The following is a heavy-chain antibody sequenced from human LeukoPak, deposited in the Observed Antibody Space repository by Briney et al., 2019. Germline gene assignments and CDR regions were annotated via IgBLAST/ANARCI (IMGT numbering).Heavy chain of an antibody. V-gene: IGHV4-34*01. CDR3: ARVRSSGWYGLTYFDY. CDR2: INHSGST. J-gene: IGHJ4*02. Sequence: SETLSLTCAVYGGSFSGYYWSWIRQPPGKGLEWIGEINHSGSTNYNPSLKSRVTISVDTPKNQFSLKLSSVTAADTAVYYCARVRSSGWYGLTYFDYWGQGTLVTVSS. CDR1: GGSFSGYY. D-gene: IGHD6-19*01.